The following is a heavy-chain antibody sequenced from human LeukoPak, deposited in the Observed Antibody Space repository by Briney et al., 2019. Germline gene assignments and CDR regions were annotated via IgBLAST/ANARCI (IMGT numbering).Heavy chain of an antibody. CDR2: INTNTGNP. J-gene: IGHJ6*02. Sequence: ASVKVSCKASGYTFTSYATNWVRQAPGQGLEWMGWINTNTGNPTYAQGFTGRFVFSLDTSVSTAYLQISSLKAEDTAVYYCARVNWPEPYYYGMDVWGQGTTVTVSS. CDR3: ARVNWPEPYYYGMDV. D-gene: IGHD1-20*01. V-gene: IGHV7-4-1*02. CDR1: GYTFTSYA.